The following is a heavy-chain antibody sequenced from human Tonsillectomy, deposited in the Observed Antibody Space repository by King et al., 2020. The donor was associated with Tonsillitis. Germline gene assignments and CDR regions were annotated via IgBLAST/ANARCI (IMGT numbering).Heavy chain of an antibody. Sequence: VQLVESGAEVKKPGASVKVSCKASGYTFTSYGISWVRQAPGQGLEWMGWISAYNGNTNYAQKLQGRVTMTTDTSTSTAYMELRSLRSDDTAVYYCAGVWGIVVVVAAIHNAFDIWGQGTMVTGSS. J-gene: IGHJ3*02. CDR1: GYTFTSYG. CDR3: AGVWGIVVVVAAIHNAFDI. CDR2: ISAYNGNT. V-gene: IGHV1-18*04. D-gene: IGHD2-15*01.